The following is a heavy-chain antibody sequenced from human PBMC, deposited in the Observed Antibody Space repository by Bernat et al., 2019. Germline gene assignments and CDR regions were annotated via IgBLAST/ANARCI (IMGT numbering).Heavy chain of an antibody. D-gene: IGHD3-16*01. CDR2: ISYDGSNK. Sequence: QVQLVESGGGVVQPGRSLRLSCAASGFTFSSYGMHWVRQAPGKGLEWVAVISYDGSNKYYADSVKGRFTISRDNSKNTLYLQMNSLRAEDTAVYYCAKDGGVTSFDYWGQGTLVTVSS. V-gene: IGHV3-30*18. J-gene: IGHJ4*02. CDR3: AKDGGVTSFDY. CDR1: GFTFSSYG.